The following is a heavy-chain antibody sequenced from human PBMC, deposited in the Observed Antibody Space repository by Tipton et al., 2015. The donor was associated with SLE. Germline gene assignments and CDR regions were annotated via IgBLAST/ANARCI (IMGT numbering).Heavy chain of an antibody. J-gene: IGHJ4*02. D-gene: IGHD3-3*01. CDR2: IYHSGST. CDR3: ARVVRFLEWFSYFDY. Sequence: LRLSCTVSGYSISSGYYWGWIRQPPGKGLEWIGSIYHSGSTYYNPSLKSRVTISVDTTKNQFSLKLSSVTAADTAVYYCARVVRFLEWFSYFDYWGQGTLVTVSS. V-gene: IGHV4-38-2*02. CDR1: GYSISSGYY.